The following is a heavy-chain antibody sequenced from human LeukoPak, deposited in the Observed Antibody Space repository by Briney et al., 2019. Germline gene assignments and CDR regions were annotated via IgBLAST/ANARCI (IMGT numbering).Heavy chain of an antibody. CDR1: GGSISSSSYY. V-gene: IGHV4-39*01. D-gene: IGHD6-13*01. CDR3: ARRNSSSWRTYFDY. Sequence: ASETLSLTCTVSGGSISSSSYYWGWIRQPPGKGLEWIGSIYYSGSTYYNPSLKSRVTISVDTSKNQFSLKLSSVTAADTAVYYCARRNSSSWRTYFDYWGQGTPVTVSS. CDR2: IYYSGST. J-gene: IGHJ4*02.